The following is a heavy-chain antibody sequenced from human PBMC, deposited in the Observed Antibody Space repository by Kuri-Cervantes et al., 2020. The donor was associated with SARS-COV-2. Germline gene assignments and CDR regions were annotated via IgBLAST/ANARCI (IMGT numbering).Heavy chain of an antibody. J-gene: IGHJ6*03. CDR1: GYTFTGYY. Sequence: ASVKVSCKASGYTFTGYYMHWVRQAPGQGLEWMGWINPNSGGTNYAQKFQGRVTMTRDTSISTAYMELSRLRPDDTAVYYCARDVCSGGSCYHYYMDVWGKGTTVTVSS. CDR3: ARDVCSGGSCYHYYMDV. D-gene: IGHD2-15*01. CDR2: INPNSGGT. V-gene: IGHV1-2*02.